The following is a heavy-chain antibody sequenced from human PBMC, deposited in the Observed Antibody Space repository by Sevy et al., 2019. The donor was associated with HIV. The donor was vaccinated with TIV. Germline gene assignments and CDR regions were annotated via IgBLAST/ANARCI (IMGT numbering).Heavy chain of an antibody. CDR3: ARSYMVRGVIMRNALYGMDV. V-gene: IGHV3-30*04. D-gene: IGHD3-10*01. J-gene: IGHJ6*02. CDR2: ISYDGSNK. CDR1: GFTFSSYA. Sequence: GGSLRLSCAASGFTFSSYAMHWVRQAPGKGLEWVAVISYDGSNKYYADSVKGRFNISRDNSKNTLYLQMNSLRAEDTAVYYCARSYMVRGVIMRNALYGMDVWGQGTTVTVSS.